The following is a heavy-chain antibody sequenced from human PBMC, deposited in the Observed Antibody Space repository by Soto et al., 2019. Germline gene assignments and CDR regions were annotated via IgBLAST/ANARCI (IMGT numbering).Heavy chain of an antibody. CDR2: IYYSGRT. J-gene: IGHJ6*02. Sequence: SETLSLTCAVSGGSISSGGYSWSWIRQPPGKGLEWIGSIYYSGRTHYNPSLKSRVTISVDTSKNQFSLKLSSVTAADTAVYYCARDYYGSGAPDHYGLDVWGQGTTVTVSS. D-gene: IGHD3-10*01. CDR1: GGSISSGGYS. CDR3: ARDYYGSGAPDHYGLDV. V-gene: IGHV4-30-2*03.